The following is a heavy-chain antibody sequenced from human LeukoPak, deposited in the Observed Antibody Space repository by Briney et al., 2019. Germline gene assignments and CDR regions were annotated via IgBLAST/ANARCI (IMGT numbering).Heavy chain of an antibody. D-gene: IGHD1-14*01. CDR3: ARDLKHGHRDGRWFDP. CDR1: GGTFSSYA. CDR2: IIPIFGTA. Sequence: SVKVSCKASGGTFSSYAISWVRQAPGQGLEWMGGIIPIFGTANYAQKFQGRVTITADESTSTAYMGLSSLRSEDTAVYYCARDLKHGHRDGRWFDPWGQGTLVTVSS. V-gene: IGHV1-69*01. J-gene: IGHJ5*02.